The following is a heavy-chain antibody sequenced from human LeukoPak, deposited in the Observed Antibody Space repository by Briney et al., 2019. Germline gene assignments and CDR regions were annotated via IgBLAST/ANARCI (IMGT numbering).Heavy chain of an antibody. V-gene: IGHV1-3*01. CDR2: INAANGNT. Sequence: ASVKVSCKASGYTFTNYAMHWVRQAPGQRFEWVGWINAANGNTKCSEKFQGRVTITRDTSANTAYMELSSLRSEDTAVYYCARDLGYCSGGSCTEFIYWGQGTLVTVSS. J-gene: IGHJ4*02. D-gene: IGHD2-15*01. CDR1: GYTFTNYA. CDR3: ARDLGYCSGGSCTEFIY.